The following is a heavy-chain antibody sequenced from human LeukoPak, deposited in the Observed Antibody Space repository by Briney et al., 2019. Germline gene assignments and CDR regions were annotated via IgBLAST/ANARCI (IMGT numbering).Heavy chain of an antibody. CDR1: GYTFTTYN. Sequence: GASVKVSCKASGYTFTTYNINWVRQAPGQGLEWMGWISGYNGNTNYAQKLQGRVTMTTDTSTSTACMELRSLRSDDTAVYYCARDGGRMGSGSYGYYYYMDVWGKGTTVTVSS. J-gene: IGHJ6*03. CDR2: ISGYNGNT. D-gene: IGHD3-10*01. CDR3: ARDGGRMGSGSYGYYYYMDV. V-gene: IGHV1-18*01.